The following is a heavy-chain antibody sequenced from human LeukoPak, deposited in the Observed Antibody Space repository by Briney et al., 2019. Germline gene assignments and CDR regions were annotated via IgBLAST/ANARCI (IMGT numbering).Heavy chain of an antibody. CDR2: INQDGSEK. J-gene: IGHJ4*02. V-gene: IGHV3-7*01. Sequence: GSLRLSCAPSGFTFSADWMSWVRQAPGKGLEWVASINQDGSEKYYVDSLKGRFTISRDNSKNTLYLQMGSLRAEDMAVYYCARGFSRVTTGYDYWGQGTLVTVSS. D-gene: IGHD2-21*02. CDR1: GFTFSADW. CDR3: ARGFSRVTTGYDY.